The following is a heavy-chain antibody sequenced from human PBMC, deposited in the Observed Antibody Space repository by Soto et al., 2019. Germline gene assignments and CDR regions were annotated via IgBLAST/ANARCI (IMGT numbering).Heavy chain of an antibody. J-gene: IGHJ4*02. Sequence: EVQLVESGGGLVQPGGSLRLSCAAPGFTLSLYSMNWVRQAPGKGLEWVSFISSGSSTIYYADSVKGRFTISRDNAQNLLYLHMNSLRAEDTAVYYCARDLGRVYGDYWGQGTLVTVSS. CDR3: ARDLGRVYGDY. CDR1: GFTLSLYS. CDR2: ISSGSSTI. D-gene: IGHD6-6*01. V-gene: IGHV3-48*01.